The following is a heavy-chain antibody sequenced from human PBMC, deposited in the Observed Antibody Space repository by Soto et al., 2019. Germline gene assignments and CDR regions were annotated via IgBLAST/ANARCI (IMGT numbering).Heavy chain of an antibody. CDR3: ASSEMTDNWNY. J-gene: IGHJ4*02. D-gene: IGHD1-1*01. CDR2: ISGSGEMT. V-gene: IGHV3-23*04. CDR1: GFTFRGDA. Sequence: EVQLVESGGDLVQPGGSLRLACAASGFTFRGDAMSWVRQAPGKGLEWVSSISGSGEMTHYAEAVKGRFTISRDNSKNTLYLQMESMRAEDTALYYCASSEMTDNWNYWGQGTLVTVSS.